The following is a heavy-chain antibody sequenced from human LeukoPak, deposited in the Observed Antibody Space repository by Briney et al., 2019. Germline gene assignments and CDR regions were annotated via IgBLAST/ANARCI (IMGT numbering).Heavy chain of an antibody. CDR1: GGSISNISYY. V-gene: IGHV4-39*01. CDR2: IYYSGST. J-gene: IGHJ4*02. Sequence: SETLSLTCTVSGGSISNISYYWGWIRQPPGKGLERIGTIYYSGSTYYNPSLKSRVTISVDTSKNQFSLKLSSVTAADTAVYYCARQRNYGSGSPDYWGPRTLVTVSS. D-gene: IGHD3-10*01. CDR3: ARQRNYGSGSPDY.